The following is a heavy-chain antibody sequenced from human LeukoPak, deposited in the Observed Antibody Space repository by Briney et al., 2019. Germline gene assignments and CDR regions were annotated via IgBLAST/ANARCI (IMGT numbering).Heavy chain of an antibody. Sequence: PGGSLRLSCAVSGFTFSSYWMHWVRQAPGKGLVWVSRINTDGSSTSHADSVKGRFTISRDNAKNTLYLQMNSLRVEDTAVCYCASSTNGWGQGTLVTVSS. CDR3: ASSTNG. V-gene: IGHV3-74*01. J-gene: IGHJ4*02. CDR1: GFTFSSYW. D-gene: IGHD1-1*01. CDR2: INTDGSST.